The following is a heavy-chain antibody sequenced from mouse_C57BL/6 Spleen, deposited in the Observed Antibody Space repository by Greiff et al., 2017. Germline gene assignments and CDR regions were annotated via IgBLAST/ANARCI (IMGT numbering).Heavy chain of an antibody. J-gene: IGHJ3*01. D-gene: IGHD2-1*01. CDR1: GYAFSSYW. V-gene: IGHV1-80*01. Sequence: VKLMESGAELVKPGASVKISCKASGYAFSSYWMNWVKQRPGKGLEWMGQIYPGDGDTNYNGKFKGKATLTADKSSSTAYMQLSSLTSEDSAVYFCARGEVTGPFAYWGQGTLVTVSA. CDR2: IYPGDGDT. CDR3: ARGEVTGPFAY.